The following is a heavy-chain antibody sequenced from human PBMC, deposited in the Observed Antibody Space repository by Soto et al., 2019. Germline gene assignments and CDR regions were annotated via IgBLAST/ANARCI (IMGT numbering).Heavy chain of an antibody. V-gene: IGHV4-59*08. CDR2: IYYSGST. CDR1: GGSISSYY. J-gene: IGHJ4*02. CDR3: ARHGGRGYSYGYCDY. Sequence: PSETLSLTCTVSGGSISSYYWSWIRQPPGKGLEWIGYIYYSGSTNYNPSLKSRVTISVDTSKNQFSLKLSSVTAADTAVYYCARHGGRGYSYGYCDYWGQGTLVTVSS. D-gene: IGHD5-18*01.